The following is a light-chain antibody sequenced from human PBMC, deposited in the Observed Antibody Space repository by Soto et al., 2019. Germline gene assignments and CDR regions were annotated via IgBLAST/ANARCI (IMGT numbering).Light chain of an antibody. V-gene: IGKV1D-12*01. CDR1: QVMSSW. CDR2: AAS. CDR3: QQTDTLPST. J-gene: IGKJ5*01. Sequence: DIQMTQSPSSVSAAVGARVTIPSRASQVMSSWLAWYKQKPGKAPKIISFAASTLQSGVPSRFSGRGSRTDFTLTITSLQPEDIGTYYCQQTDTLPSTFGQGTRLEI.